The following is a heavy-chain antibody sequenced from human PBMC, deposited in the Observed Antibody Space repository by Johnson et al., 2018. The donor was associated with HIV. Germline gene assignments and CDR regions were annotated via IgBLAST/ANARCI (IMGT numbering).Heavy chain of an antibody. V-gene: IGHV3-20*04. CDR1: GFTFDEYG. CDR2: INRNGGST. D-gene: IGHD3-10*01. Sequence: VQVVESGGGVVRPGGSLRLSCEVSGFTFDEYGMSWVRQAPGKGLEWVSGINRNGGSTGYADSVKGRFTISRENAKNSLYLQMNNLRAGDSAVYYCVRASWFGAFDIWGQGTLVTVSS. CDR3: VRASWFGAFDI. J-gene: IGHJ3*02.